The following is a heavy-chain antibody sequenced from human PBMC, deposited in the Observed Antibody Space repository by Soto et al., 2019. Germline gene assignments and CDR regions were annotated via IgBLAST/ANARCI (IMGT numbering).Heavy chain of an antibody. CDR1: GFTFSSYS. CDR2: ISSSSSYI. J-gene: IGHJ6*02. CDR3: ARGGRKLLYYGMDV. D-gene: IGHD2-15*01. V-gene: IGHV3-21*01. Sequence: EVQLVESGGGLVKPGGSLRLSCAASGFTFSSYSMNWVRQAPGKGLEWVSSISSSSSYIYYADSVKGRFTISRDNAKNSLYLQRNSLRAEDTAVYYCARGGRKLLYYGMDVWGQGTTVTVSS.